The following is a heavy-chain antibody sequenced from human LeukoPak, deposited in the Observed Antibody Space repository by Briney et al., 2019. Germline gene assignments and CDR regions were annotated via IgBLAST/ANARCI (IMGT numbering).Heavy chain of an antibody. D-gene: IGHD6-13*01. CDR2: INPNSGGT. V-gene: IGHV1-2*02. CDR3: ASVERSGSSWRNWFDP. J-gene: IGHJ5*02. Sequence: GASVKVSCKASGYTFTGYYMHWVRQAPGQGLEWMGWINPNSGGTNYAQKFQGRVTMTRDTSISTAYMELSRLRSDDTAVYYCASVERSGSSWRNWFDPWGQGTLVTVSS. CDR1: GYTFTGYY.